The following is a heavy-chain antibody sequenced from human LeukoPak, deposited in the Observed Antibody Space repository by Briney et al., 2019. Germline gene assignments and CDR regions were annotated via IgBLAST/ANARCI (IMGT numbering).Heavy chain of an antibody. D-gene: IGHD6-25*01. CDR1: GFTFSSYW. J-gene: IGHJ5*02. CDR3: AKDSGKTEGWFDP. CDR2: ISGNGDRA. V-gene: IGHV3-64*02. Sequence: GGSLRLSCVASGFTFSSYWMHWVRQAPGQGLEYVSSISGNGDRAYYGDSVTGRFTIFRDNSKNTLFLQMGSLGPDDPALYYCAKDSGKTEGWFDPWGQGTLVTVSS.